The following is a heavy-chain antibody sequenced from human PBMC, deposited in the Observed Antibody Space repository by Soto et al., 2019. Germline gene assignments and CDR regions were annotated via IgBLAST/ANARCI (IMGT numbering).Heavy chain of an antibody. CDR2: LSDGSESV. CDR1: GFTFSDYG. D-gene: IGHD5-12*01. J-gene: IGHJ4*02. V-gene: IGHV3-23*01. CDR3: AKGHGYNYGGSGGLNDF. Sequence: EVQLLESGGGLVQPGGSLRLSCAASGFTFSDYGMSWVRQAPGKGLEWVSALSDGSESVYYADSAEGRFTISRDNSKNTLYLQMNSLRAEDTAVYHCAKGHGYNYGGSGGLNDFWGQGTLVTVSS.